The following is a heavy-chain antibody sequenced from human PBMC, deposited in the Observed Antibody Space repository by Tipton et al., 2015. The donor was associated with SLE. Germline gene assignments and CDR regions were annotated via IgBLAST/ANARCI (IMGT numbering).Heavy chain of an antibody. CDR3: ARDPYGDTHFDL. CDR2: IYTSGGT. Sequence: TLSLTCAVSGYSISSGYYWGWIRQPAGKGLEWIGRIYTSGGTNYDPSLKSRVTMSVDTSKNQFSLKLSSVTAADTAVYYCARDPYGDTHFDLWGRGTLVTVSS. J-gene: IGHJ2*01. CDR1: GYSISSGYY. D-gene: IGHD4-17*01. V-gene: IGHV4-61*02.